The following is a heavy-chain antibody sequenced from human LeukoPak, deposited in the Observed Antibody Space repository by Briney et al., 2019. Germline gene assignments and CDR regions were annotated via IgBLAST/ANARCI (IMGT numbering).Heavy chain of an antibody. J-gene: IGHJ5*02. CDR1: GGSISSYY. D-gene: IGHD6-13*01. CDR3: ARVLGSWYPRSWFDP. CDR2: IYTSGST. Sequence: SETLSLTXTVSGGSISSYYWSWIRQPAGKGLEWIGRIYTSGSTNYNPSLKSRVTMSVDTSKNQFSLKLSSVTAADTAVYYCARVLGSWYPRSWFDPWGQGTLVTVSS. V-gene: IGHV4-4*07.